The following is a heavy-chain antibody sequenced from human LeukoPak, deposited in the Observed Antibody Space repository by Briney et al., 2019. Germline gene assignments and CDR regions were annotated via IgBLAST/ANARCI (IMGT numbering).Heavy chain of an antibody. Sequence: PSETLSLTCTVSGGSISSYYWSWIRQPPGKGLEWIGYIYYSGSTDYNPSLKSRVTISVETSKNQFSLKLSSVTAADTAVYYCASNYYDSSGTPWFDPWGQGTLVTVSS. CDR2: IYYSGST. D-gene: IGHD3-22*01. CDR1: GGSISSYY. V-gene: IGHV4-59*12. J-gene: IGHJ5*02. CDR3: ASNYYDSSGTPWFDP.